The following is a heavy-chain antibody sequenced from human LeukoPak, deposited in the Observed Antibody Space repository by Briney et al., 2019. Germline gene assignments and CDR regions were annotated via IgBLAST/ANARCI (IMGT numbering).Heavy chain of an antibody. Sequence: ASVKVSCKVSGNSLSELSIQWVRQAPGKGLECVGGFDPEEAKMVYAQNFQGRVTVTEDTSTQTAYMELSGPTSGDTAVYYCTTRSGDFWSGFVNWGQGTLVTVSS. CDR1: GNSLSELS. CDR3: TTRSGDFWSGFVN. V-gene: IGHV1-24*01. D-gene: IGHD3-3*01. CDR2: FDPEEAKM. J-gene: IGHJ4*02.